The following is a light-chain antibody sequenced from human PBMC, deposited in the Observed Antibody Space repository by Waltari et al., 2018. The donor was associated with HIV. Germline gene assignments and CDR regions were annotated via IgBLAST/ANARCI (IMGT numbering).Light chain of an antibody. Sequence: QSVLAQPPSASGTPGQRVTISCSGSTSNIGGNTVSWYQQLPGTAPKLLIYSNNERPSGVPDRLSGSTSGTSASLVISVLQSEDEADYYCAAWDDSLKGGAFGTGTKVTVL. CDR3: AAWDDSLKGGA. V-gene: IGLV1-44*01. CDR2: SNN. CDR1: TSNIGGNT. J-gene: IGLJ1*01.